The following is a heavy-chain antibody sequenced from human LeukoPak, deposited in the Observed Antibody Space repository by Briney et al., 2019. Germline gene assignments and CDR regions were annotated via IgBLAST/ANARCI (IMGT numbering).Heavy chain of an antibody. J-gene: IGHJ4*02. D-gene: IGHD4-17*01. CDR2: ISYDGSNK. CDR3: AGERTYGDPPLGLFGY. Sequence: GGSLRLSCAASGFTFSSYAMHWVRQAPGKGLEWVAVISYDGSNKYYADSVKGRFTISRDNSKNTLYLQMNSLRAEDTAVYYCAGERTYGDPPLGLFGYWGQGTLVTVSS. V-gene: IGHV3-30-3*01. CDR1: GFTFSSYA.